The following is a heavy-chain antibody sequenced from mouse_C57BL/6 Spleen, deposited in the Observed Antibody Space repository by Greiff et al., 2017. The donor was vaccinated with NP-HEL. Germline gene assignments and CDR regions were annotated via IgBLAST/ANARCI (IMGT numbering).Heavy chain of an antibody. D-gene: IGHD1-1*01. V-gene: IGHV3-6*01. CDR3: ARERTTVVFDY. CDR1: GYSITSGYY. CDR2: ISYDGSN. Sequence: EVKLEESGPGLVKPSQSLSLTCSVTGYSITSGYYWNWIRQLPGNQLEWMGYISYDGSNNYNPSLKNRITITRDTSKNQFFLKLNSVTTEDTATYYCARERTTVVFDYWGQGTTLTVSS. J-gene: IGHJ2*01.